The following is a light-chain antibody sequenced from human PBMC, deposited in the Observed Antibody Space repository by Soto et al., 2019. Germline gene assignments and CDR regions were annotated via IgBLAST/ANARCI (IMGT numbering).Light chain of an antibody. J-gene: IGLJ1*01. Sequence: QSALTQPASVSGSPGQSITISCTGSDISDYHYVSWYQQYPGKAPKLMIYEVSNRPSGVSHRFSGSKSGNTASLTISGLQAEDEADYYCSTSHAFATGTKLTVL. CDR1: DISDYHY. CDR2: EVS. V-gene: IGLV2-14*01. CDR3: STSHA.